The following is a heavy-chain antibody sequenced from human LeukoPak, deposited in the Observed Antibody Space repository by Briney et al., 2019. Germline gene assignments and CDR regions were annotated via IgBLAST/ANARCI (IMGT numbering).Heavy chain of an antibody. CDR3: ARLMVAANIGYCSGGSCYSSDY. CDR1: GGTFSSYA. Sequence: ASVKLSCKASGGTFSSYAISWVRQARGQGLEWMGRIIPILGRANYAQKFQGRVTVTADKSTSTAYMELSSLRSEDTAVYYCARLMVAANIGYCSGGSCYSSDYWGQGTLVTVSS. V-gene: IGHV1-69*04. D-gene: IGHD2-15*01. J-gene: IGHJ4*02. CDR2: IIPILGRA.